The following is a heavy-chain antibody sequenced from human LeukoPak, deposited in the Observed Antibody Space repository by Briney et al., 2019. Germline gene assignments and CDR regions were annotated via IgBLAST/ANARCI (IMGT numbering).Heavy chain of an antibody. V-gene: IGHV4-59*01. CDR1: DGSISSYY. Sequence: PSETLSLTCTVSDGSISSYYWSWIRQPPGKGLEWIGYIYYSGSTNYNPSLKSRVTISVDTSKNQFSLKLSSVTAADTAVYYCARNRMATIVHDVYDIWGQGTMVTVSS. CDR3: ARNRMATIVHDVYDI. D-gene: IGHD5-24*01. J-gene: IGHJ3*02. CDR2: IYYSGST.